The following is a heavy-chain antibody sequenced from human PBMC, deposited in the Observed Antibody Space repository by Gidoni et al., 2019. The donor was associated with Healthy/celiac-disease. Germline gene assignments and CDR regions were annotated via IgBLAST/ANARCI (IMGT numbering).Heavy chain of an antibody. V-gene: IGHV5-10-1*03. D-gene: IGHD3-22*01. J-gene: IGHJ4*02. CDR3: ASTYYYDSSGLNY. CDR2: IDPSDSYT. Sequence: EVQLVQSGAEVKKPRESLRVSCTSSGYSITSYWISWVRQRPGKGLEWMGMIDPSDSYTNYRPSFQGHVTISADKSISTAYLQWSSLKASDTAMYYCASTYYYDSSGLNYWGQGTLVTVSS. CDR1: GYSITSYW.